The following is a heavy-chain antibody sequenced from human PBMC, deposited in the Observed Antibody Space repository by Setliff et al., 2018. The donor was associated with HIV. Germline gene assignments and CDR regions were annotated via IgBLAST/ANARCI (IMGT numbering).Heavy chain of an antibody. CDR3: AADRDVWFGELVT. V-gene: IGHV1-58*02. CDR1: GFTSPNSA. D-gene: IGHD3-10*01. Sequence: VASVKVSCKNSGFTSPNSAIQWVRQARGQRLEWIGWIVVDSGLTNYAQKFQERVTITRDMSANTAFMELRSLRSDDTAVYYCAADRDVWFGELVTWAQGTLVTVSS. CDR2: IVVDSGLT. J-gene: IGHJ4*02.